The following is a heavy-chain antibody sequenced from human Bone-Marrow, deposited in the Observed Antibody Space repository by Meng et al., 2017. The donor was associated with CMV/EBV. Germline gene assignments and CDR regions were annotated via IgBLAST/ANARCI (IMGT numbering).Heavy chain of an antibody. CDR3: ARADRYCSSTSCYFRH. Sequence: GESLKISCAASGFTFSSYAMHWVRQAPGKGLEWVAVISYDGSNKYYADSVKGRFTISRDNSKNTLYLQMNSLRAEDTAVYYCARADRYCSSTSCYFRHWGQGTVVTVSS. V-gene: IGHV3-30*04. CDR2: ISYDGSNK. CDR1: GFTFSSYA. D-gene: IGHD2-2*01. J-gene: IGHJ1*01.